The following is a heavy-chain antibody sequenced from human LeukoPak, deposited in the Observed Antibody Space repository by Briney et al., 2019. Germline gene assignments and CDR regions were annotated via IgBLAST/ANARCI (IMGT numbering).Heavy chain of an antibody. V-gene: IGHV1-69*01. CDR3: ARTRWFGELFGAFDI. Sequence: SVKVSCKASGGTFSSYAISWVRQAPGQGLEWMGGVIPIFGTANYAQKFQGRVTITADESTSTAYMELRSLRSEDTAVYYCARTRWFGELFGAFDIWGQGTMVTVSS. CDR1: GGTFSSYA. CDR2: VIPIFGTA. J-gene: IGHJ3*02. D-gene: IGHD3-10*01.